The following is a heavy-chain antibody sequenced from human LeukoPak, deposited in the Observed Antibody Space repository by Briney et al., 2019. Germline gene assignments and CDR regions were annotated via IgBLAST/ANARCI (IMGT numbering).Heavy chain of an antibody. CDR1: GGSFSSSSYY. CDR3: ARNESVLVAGRPKYNWFDP. D-gene: IGHD2-8*01. J-gene: IGHJ5*02. V-gene: IGHV4-39*01. CDR2: IYYSGSA. Sequence: PSETLSLTCTVSGGSFSSSSYYWPWIRQPPGKGLECIESIYYSGSASYNPSLKSRVTISVDTSKNQFSLKLSSVTARDTAVYYCARNESVLVAGRPKYNWFDPGGQGTLVTVSA.